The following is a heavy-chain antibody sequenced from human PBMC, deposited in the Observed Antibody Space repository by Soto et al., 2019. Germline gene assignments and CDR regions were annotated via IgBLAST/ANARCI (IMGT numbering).Heavy chain of an antibody. CDR1: GFTFSNSG. J-gene: IGHJ4*02. CDR2: VWYDGSYK. CDR3: ERGNWKYVYFDF. Sequence: QVQLVESGGGVVQPGRSLRLSCAASGFTFSNSGMHWVRQAPGKGLEGVAVVWYDGSYKYNADSVKGRFTISRDHSKNTQYLQMSNLRAEDTAVYYCERGNWKYVYFDFWGEGTLVTVSS. V-gene: IGHV3-33*01. D-gene: IGHD1-7*01.